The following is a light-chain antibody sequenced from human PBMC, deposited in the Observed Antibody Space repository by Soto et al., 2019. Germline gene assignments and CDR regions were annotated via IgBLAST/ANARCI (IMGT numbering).Light chain of an antibody. V-gene: IGKV1-5*01. Sequence: DIQMTQSPSTLSXXVGDRVTITCRASQSISDWLAWYQQKPGKAPKLLIYDISNLEIGVPSRFSGSGSGTEFTLTISGLQPDDFATYYCQQYNSYSFGQGTKVEIK. CDR3: QQYNSYS. CDR2: DIS. CDR1: QSISDW. J-gene: IGKJ1*01.